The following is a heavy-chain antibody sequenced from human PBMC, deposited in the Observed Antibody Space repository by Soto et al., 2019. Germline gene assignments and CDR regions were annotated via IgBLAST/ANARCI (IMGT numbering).Heavy chain of an antibody. Sequence: QVQLQESGPGLVRPSQTLSLTCTVSGGSINSGDSYWNWIRQHPEKGLEWMGYINYRGSTFYNPSLKSRIIISVDTSKNQCSLSLSSVTAADTAVYYCARDAPGVAPYWGQGTLVTVSS. J-gene: IGHJ4*02. CDR3: ARDAPGVAPY. V-gene: IGHV4-31*03. CDR2: INYRGST. CDR1: GGSINSGDSY. D-gene: IGHD2-15*01.